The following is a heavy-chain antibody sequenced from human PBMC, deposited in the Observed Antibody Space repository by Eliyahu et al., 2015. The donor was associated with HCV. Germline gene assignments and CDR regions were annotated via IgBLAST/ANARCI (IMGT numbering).Heavy chain of an antibody. D-gene: IGHD3-3*01. CDR2: TSNSGTT. J-gene: IGHJ5*02. CDR1: GGFXNSGVYY. CDR3: ARAPYISNRFGWFDT. V-gene: IGHV4-31*03. Sequence: QVQLQESGPGLVKPSQTLSLXCSVSGGFXNSGVYYWNWFRQHPGNGLEWIGWTSNSGTTNYNPSLKSRVTVLADTSKNQFSLKLTSVTAADTAVYYCARAPYISNRFGWFDTWGQGTLVTVSS.